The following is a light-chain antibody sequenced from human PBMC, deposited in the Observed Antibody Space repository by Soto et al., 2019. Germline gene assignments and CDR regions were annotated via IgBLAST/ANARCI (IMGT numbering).Light chain of an antibody. CDR1: QGISSS. CDR3: QQVNSFPPT. J-gene: IGKJ4*01. CDR2: AAS. Sequence: DIPMTQSPSSVSASVGDRVTITCRASQGISSSLAWYQQKPGKAPKLLIYAASSLQSGVSSRFSGSGSGRDFTLTISRLQPADYATYYCQQVNSFPPTFGGGTKVEIK. V-gene: IGKV1-12*01.